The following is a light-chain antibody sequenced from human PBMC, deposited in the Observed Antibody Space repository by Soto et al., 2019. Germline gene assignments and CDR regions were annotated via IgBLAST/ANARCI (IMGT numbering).Light chain of an antibody. V-gene: IGKV1-9*01. CDR1: QAIYIY. CDR2: SAS. J-gene: IGKJ5*01. Sequence: DIQLTQSPSFLSASVGDRVTVTCRASQAIYIYLAWYQQKPGKAPKLLIHSASTLQSGVPSRFSGSGSGTEFTLTISSLQPEDFATYYCQQRSDYPIPFGQGTRLEIK. CDR3: QQRSDYPIP.